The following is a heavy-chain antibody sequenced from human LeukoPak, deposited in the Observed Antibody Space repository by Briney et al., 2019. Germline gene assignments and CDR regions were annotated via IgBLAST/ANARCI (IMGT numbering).Heavy chain of an antibody. CDR2: IYNTGNT. D-gene: IGHD3-16*01. J-gene: IGHJ5*02. CDR1: GDSINSYS. Sequence: PSETLSLIRTVSGDSINSYSWTWIRQAPGKGLEWIGYIYNTGNTYCNPSLKSRVTLSVDTSKNQFSLKLTSVTAADTAVYYCARRGGGRWFDPWGQGTLVTVSS. CDR3: ARRGGGRWFDP. V-gene: IGHV4-59*06.